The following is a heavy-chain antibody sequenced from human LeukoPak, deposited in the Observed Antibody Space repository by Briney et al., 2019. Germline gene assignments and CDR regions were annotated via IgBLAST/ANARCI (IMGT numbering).Heavy chain of an antibody. V-gene: IGHV1-69*13. CDR2: IIPIFGTA. J-gene: IGHJ4*02. CDR3: AGSVAAADYYFDY. Sequence: SVKVSCKASGYTFTSYDINWVRQATGQGLEWMGGIIPIFGTANYAQKFQGRVTITADESTSTAYMELSSLRSEDTAVYYCAGSVAAADYYFDYWGQGTLVTVSS. D-gene: IGHD6-13*01. CDR1: GYTFTSYD.